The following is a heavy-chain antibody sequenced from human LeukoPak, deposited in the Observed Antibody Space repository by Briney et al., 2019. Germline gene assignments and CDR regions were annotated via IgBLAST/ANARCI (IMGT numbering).Heavy chain of an antibody. D-gene: IGHD2-2*01. CDR1: GYTFTSYY. V-gene: IGHV1-46*01. CDR2: INPSSGST. Sequence: ASVKVSCKASGYTFTSYYMHWVRQAPGQGLEWMGIINPSSGSTSYAQKFQGRVTMTRDTSTSTVYMELSSLRSEDTAVYYCAREAKAYCSSTSCYAYYYYYYYMDVWGKGTTVTISS. J-gene: IGHJ6*03. CDR3: AREAKAYCSSTSCYAYYYYYYYMDV.